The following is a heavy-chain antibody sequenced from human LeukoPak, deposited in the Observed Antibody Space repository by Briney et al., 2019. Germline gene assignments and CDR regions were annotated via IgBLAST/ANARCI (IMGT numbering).Heavy chain of an antibody. CDR1: RFTFSNYP. V-gene: IGHV3-30*04. CDR3: ARNEAG. Sequence: GGSLRLSCPASRFTFSNYPMNWVRQAPGKGLEWVAVISSDGGEKYYSDSVQGRFTISRDNSKNTLYLQMNSLRVEDTALYYCARNEAGWGQGTMVTVSS. J-gene: IGHJ3*01. CDR2: ISSDGGEK.